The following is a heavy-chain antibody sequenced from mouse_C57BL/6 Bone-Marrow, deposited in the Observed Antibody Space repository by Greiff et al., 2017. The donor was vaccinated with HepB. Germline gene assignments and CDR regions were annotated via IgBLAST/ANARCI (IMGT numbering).Heavy chain of an antibody. CDR1: GYTFTEYT. J-gene: IGHJ1*03. CDR3: ARHVSPLYYYGSSYVEWYFDV. Sequence: VKLVESGAELVKPGASVKLSCKASGYTFTEYTIHWVKQRSGQGLEWIGWFYPGSGSIKYNEKFKDKATLTADKSSSTVYMELSRLTSEDSAVYFCARHVSPLYYYGSSYVEWYFDVWGTGTTVTVSS. D-gene: IGHD1-1*01. CDR2: FYPGSGSI. V-gene: IGHV1-62-2*01.